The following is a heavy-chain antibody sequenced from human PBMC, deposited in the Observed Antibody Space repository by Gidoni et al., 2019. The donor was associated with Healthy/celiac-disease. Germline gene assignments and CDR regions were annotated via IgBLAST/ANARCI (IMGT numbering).Heavy chain of an antibody. J-gene: IGHJ3*02. D-gene: IGHD2-2*01. V-gene: IGHV3-48*01. CDR3: ARDFKAVPATAIPGAFDI. CDR2: ISSSSSTI. Sequence: EVQLVESGGGLVQPGGSLRLSCAASGFTFSSYSMNWVRQAPGKGLEWVSYISSSSSTIYYADSVKGRFTISRDNAKNSLYLQMNSLRAEDTAVYYCARDFKAVPATAIPGAFDIWGQGTMVTVSS. CDR1: GFTFSSYS.